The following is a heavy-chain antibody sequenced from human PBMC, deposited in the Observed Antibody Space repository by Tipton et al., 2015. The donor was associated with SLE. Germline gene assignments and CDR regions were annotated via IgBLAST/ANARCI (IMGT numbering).Heavy chain of an antibody. D-gene: IGHD3-3*01. CDR3: ASHSPYNFWSGYFGY. V-gene: IGHV3-74*01. CDR2: IRTDGGFT. CDR1: GFTFSHFW. J-gene: IGHJ4*02. Sequence: SLRLSCATSGFTFSHFWMHWVRQAPGKGPVWVSRIRTDGGFTRYADSVKGRFTISRDNAKNMVYLQMNSLRAEDTAVYYCASHSPYNFWSGYFGYWGQGTLVTVSS.